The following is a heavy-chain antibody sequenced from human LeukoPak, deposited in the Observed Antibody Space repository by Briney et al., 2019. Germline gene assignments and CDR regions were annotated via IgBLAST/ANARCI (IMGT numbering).Heavy chain of an antibody. CDR3: AKYSTKRWSNFFDS. V-gene: IGHV3-23*01. J-gene: IGHJ4*02. D-gene: IGHD1-1*01. CDR1: GFTFSNYA. Sequence: GGSLRLSCAASGFTFSNYAMSWVRQSPGKGLEWVSGIGASGTSTYYPDSVKGRFTVSRDNSKRTLYRQMNSLGPEDTAVYYCAKYSTKRWSNFFDSWGQGTLVTVSS. CDR2: IGASGTST.